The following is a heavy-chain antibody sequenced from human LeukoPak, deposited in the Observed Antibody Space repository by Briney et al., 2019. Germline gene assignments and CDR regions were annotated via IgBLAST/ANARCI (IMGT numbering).Heavy chain of an antibody. Sequence: SVKVSCKASGGTFSSYAISWVRQAPGQGLEWMGRIIPIFGTANYAQKFQGRVTITTDESTSTAYMELSSLKSEDTAVYYCAREGRIVVVPAAILDGLAAFDIWGQGTMVTVSS. J-gene: IGHJ3*02. D-gene: IGHD2-2*01. CDR3: AREGRIVVVPAAILDGLAAFDI. V-gene: IGHV1-69*05. CDR2: IIPIFGTA. CDR1: GGTFSSYA.